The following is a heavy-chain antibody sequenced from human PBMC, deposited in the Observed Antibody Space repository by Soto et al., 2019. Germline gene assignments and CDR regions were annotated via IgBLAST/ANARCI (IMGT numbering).Heavy chain of an antibody. CDR1: GFTFSSYS. Sequence: EVQLVESGGGLVQPGGSLRLSCAASGFTFSSYSMNWVRQAPGKGLEWVSSISSSSSYIYYADSVKGRFTISRDNAKNSLYLQMNSLRAEDTAVYYCASGTAIHSSSWYFRRDIYYYYGMDVWGQGTTVTVSS. V-gene: IGHV3-21*01. J-gene: IGHJ6*02. CDR2: ISSSSSYI. CDR3: ASGTAIHSSSWYFRRDIYYYYGMDV. D-gene: IGHD6-13*01.